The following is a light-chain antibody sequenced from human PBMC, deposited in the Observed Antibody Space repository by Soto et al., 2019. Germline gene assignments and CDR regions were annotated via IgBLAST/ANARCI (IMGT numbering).Light chain of an antibody. Sequence: DIQMTQSPSTLSASVGDRVTITCRASQSISTWLAWYQHKPGKAPKSLIYKASNLESGVPSRFSGSGSGTEFTLTISSLQPDAFATYYCQQYNSYPWTFGQGTKVDIK. V-gene: IGKV1-5*03. CDR1: QSISTW. CDR3: QQYNSYPWT. J-gene: IGKJ1*01. CDR2: KAS.